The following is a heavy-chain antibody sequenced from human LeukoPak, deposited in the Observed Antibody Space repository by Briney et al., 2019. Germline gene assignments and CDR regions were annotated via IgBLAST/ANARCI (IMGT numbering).Heavy chain of an antibody. CDR1: GGSFSGYY. V-gene: IGHV4-34*01. Sequence: PSETLSLTCAVYGGSFSGYYWSWVRQPPGKGLEWIGEINHSGSTNYNPSLKSRVTISVDTSKYQFSLKLSSVAAADTAVYYCARGDYYDRSGPPGYWGQGTLVTVSS. CDR3: ARGDYYDRSGPPGY. J-gene: IGHJ4*02. CDR2: INHSGST. D-gene: IGHD3-22*01.